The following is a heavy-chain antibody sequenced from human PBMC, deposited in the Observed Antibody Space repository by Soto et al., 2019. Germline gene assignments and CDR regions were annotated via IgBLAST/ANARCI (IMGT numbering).Heavy chain of an antibody. J-gene: IGHJ5*02. V-gene: IGHV1-18*01. D-gene: IGHD6-13*01. CDR1: GYTFNSSG. Sequence: QVQLVQSGAEVKKPATSVKVSCKASGYTFNSSGISWVRHAPGHGLEWMGWISAYNGNTNYAQKLQGRVTMTTDTSTSTAYMELRSLISDDTAVYYCARAPRSSWYAPWGQGTLVTVSS. CDR2: ISAYNGNT. CDR3: ARAPRSSWYAP.